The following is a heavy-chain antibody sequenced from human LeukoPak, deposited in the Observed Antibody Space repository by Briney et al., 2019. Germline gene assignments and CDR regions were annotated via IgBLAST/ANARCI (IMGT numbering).Heavy chain of an antibody. J-gene: IGHJ4*02. D-gene: IGHD3-3*01. CDR2: IKQDGSEK. Sequence: GSLRLSCAASGFTFSSYWMSWVRQAPGKGPEWVANIKQDGSEKYYVDSVKGRFTISRDNAKNSLYLQVNSLRAEDTAVYYCARASLQPNYDFWSGYTGYFDYWGQGTLVTVSS. CDR3: ARASLQPNYDFWSGYTGYFDY. CDR1: GFTFSSYW. V-gene: IGHV3-7*01.